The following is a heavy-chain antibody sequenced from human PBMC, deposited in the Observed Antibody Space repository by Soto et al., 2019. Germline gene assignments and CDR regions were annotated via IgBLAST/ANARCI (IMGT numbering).Heavy chain of an antibody. CDR1: GFTFRSYG. D-gene: IGHD6-13*01. Sequence: ESGGGVVQPGRSLRLSCAASGFTFRSYGMHWVRQAPGKGLEWVAVIWYDGSNKYYADSVKGRFTISRDNSKNTLYLQMNSLRAEDTAVYYCARDPGSYSSSWYSDYWGQGTLVTVSS. CDR3: ARDPGSYSSSWYSDY. V-gene: IGHV3-33*01. CDR2: IWYDGSNK. J-gene: IGHJ4*02.